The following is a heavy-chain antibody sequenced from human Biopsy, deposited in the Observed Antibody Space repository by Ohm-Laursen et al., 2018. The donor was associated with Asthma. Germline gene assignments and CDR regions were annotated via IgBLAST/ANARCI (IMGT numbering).Heavy chain of an antibody. Sequence: SETLSLTCAVSGGSISSGGYWTWIRQPPGKGLEWIGYVFYGGATNYNPSLKSRVTISVDTSKNQFFLRLSSVTAADTAVYYCARGVVYGGDSYAEYFQHWGQGTLVTVSS. CDR3: ARGVVYGGDSYAEYFQH. CDR1: GGSISSGGY. V-gene: IGHV4-61*08. J-gene: IGHJ1*01. D-gene: IGHD4-23*01. CDR2: VFYGGAT.